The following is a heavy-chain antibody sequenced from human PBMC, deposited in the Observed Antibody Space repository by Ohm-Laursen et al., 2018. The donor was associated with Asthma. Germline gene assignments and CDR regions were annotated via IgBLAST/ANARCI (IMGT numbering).Heavy chain of an antibody. CDR3: ARLDWVQSMFDT. CDR2: MSYRGSI. Sequence: SDTLSLTCAVSGASVGDSTWSWSWIRQPPGSELEFIAYMSYRGSINYNPSLQSRVTLSIDTSKNEVSLRLISVTAADTALYFCARLDWVQSMFDTWGQGNLVTVSS. J-gene: IGHJ5*02. CDR1: GASVGDSTWS. D-gene: IGHD3-9*01. V-gene: IGHV4-61*01.